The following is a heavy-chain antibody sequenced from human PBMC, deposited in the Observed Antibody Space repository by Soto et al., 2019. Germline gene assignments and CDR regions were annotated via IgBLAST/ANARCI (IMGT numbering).Heavy chain of an antibody. J-gene: IGHJ4*02. CDR3: AGGESSGSYWYYFDY. D-gene: IGHD1-26*01. V-gene: IGHV1-69*12. Sequence: QVQLVQSGAEVKKPGSSVKVSCKASGGTFSSYAISWVRQAPGQGLEWMGGIIPIFGTANYAQKFQGRVTIPADESKSAGYIELSSLRSEDTAVYYCAGGESSGSYWYYFDYWGQGTLVTVSS. CDR1: GGTFSSYA. CDR2: IIPIFGTA.